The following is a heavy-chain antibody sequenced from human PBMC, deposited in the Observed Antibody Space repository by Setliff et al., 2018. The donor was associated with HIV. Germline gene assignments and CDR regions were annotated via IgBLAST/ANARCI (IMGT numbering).Heavy chain of an antibody. CDR1: GYTLTAYG. V-gene: IGHV1-18*01. J-gene: IGHJ6*02. Sequence: ASVKVSCKIPGYTLTAYGLNWVRQAPGQGPEWMGWFTSYNNQAEYAPKFQGRVTMTIDTSTSTAYMELRNLKYDDTAVYYCARGGDPPYYFLGMDVWGQGTTVTVSS. D-gene: IGHD3-10*01. CDR3: ARGGDPPYYFLGMDV. CDR2: FTSYNNQA.